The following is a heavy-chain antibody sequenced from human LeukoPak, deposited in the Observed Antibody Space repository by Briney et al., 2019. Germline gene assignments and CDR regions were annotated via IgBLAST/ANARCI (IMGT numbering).Heavy chain of an antibody. CDR1: GFTFSNYW. CDR2: INTDGSIT. J-gene: IGHJ4*02. D-gene: IGHD5-24*01. V-gene: IGHV3-74*01. CDR3: ARSHPPMG. Sequence: PGGSLRLPCAASGFTFSNYWMHWVRQVPGKGLVWVSRINTDGSITSYADSVKGRFTISRDNAKNTLYLQMNNRRAEDTAVKYCARSHPPMGWGQGTLVTVSS.